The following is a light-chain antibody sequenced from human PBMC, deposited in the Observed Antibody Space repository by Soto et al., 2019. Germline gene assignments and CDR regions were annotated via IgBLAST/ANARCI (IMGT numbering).Light chain of an antibody. CDR3: QQYKTWWT. V-gene: IGKV1-5*01. CDR1: QSIGRW. CDR2: DAS. Sequence: DIQMTQSPSTLSASVGDTVTVTCRASQSIGRWLAWYQQKPGKAPKLLIFDASTLENGVPARFSGSRSGPEFSLTISGLQPDDSATYYCQQYKTWWTFGQGTNVDI. J-gene: IGKJ1*01.